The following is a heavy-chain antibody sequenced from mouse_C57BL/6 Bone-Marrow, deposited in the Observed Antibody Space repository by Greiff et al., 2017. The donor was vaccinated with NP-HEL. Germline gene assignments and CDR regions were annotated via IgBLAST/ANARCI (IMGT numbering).Heavy chain of an antibody. J-gene: IGHJ3*01. V-gene: IGHV5-4*01. Sequence: DVQLVESGGGLVKPGGSLKLSCAASGFTFSSYAMSWVRQTPEKRLEWVATISDGGSYTYYPDNVKGRFTISRDNAKNNLYLQMSHLKSEDTAMYYCARLYGSSPTWFAYWGQGTLVTVSA. CDR3: ARLYGSSPTWFAY. CDR2: ISDGGSYT. CDR1: GFTFSSYA. D-gene: IGHD1-1*01.